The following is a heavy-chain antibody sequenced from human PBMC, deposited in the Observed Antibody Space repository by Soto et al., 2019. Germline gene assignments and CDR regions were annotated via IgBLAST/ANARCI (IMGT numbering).Heavy chain of an antibody. CDR3: AGGGGYYDY. J-gene: IGHJ4*02. D-gene: IGHD3-16*01. CDR2: ISAYNGNI. V-gene: IGHV1-18*01. Sequence: QVQLVQSGAEVKKPGASVKVSCKASGYTFTRYGISWVRQAPGQGLEWMGWISAYNGNINYAQKLQGRVTRTTDTPASTAYLGLRSLRSDGTAVYYCAGGGGYYDYWGQGTLVTVSS. CDR1: GYTFTRYG.